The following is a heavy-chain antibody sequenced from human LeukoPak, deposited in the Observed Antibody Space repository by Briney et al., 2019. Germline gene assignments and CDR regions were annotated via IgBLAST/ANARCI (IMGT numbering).Heavy chain of an antibody. V-gene: IGHV1-2*02. D-gene: IGHD4/OR15-4a*01. CDR3: ARDHDFGPDY. J-gene: IGHJ4*02. CDR2: IKPDTGAT. CDR1: GYTFTGHY. Sequence: ASLKVSCKASGYTFTGHYFHWLRQAPGQGLEWMGWIKPDTGATNFAQKFHGGLTMTTDTSISTGYMELRSLTSDDTAMYYCARDHDFGPDYWGQGTLVTVS.